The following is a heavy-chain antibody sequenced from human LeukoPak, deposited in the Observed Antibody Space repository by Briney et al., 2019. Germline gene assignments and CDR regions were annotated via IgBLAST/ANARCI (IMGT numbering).Heavy chain of an antibody. CDR2: ISDSGDST. CDR1: GSTFSSYA. D-gene: IGHD2-2*03. CDR3: ARDLDIVVVPASWFYP. V-gene: IGHV3-23*01. J-gene: IGHJ5*02. Sequence: GGSLRLSCAAAGSTFSSYAMSWVRQAPGKGLEWVSVISDSGDSTYYADSVRGRFTISRDNSKNTLYLQLNSLRAEDTAVYYCARDLDIVVVPASWFYPWGQGTLVTVSS.